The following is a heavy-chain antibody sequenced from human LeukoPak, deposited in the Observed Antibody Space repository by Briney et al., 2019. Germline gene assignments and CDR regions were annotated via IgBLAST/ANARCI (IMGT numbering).Heavy chain of an antibody. V-gene: IGHV3-7*01. D-gene: IGHD3-16*01. CDR2: IKQDGSEK. CDR1: GFTFSSYW. Sequence: GGSLRLSCAVSGFTFSSYWMSWVRQAPGKGLEWVANIKQDGSEKYYVDSVKGRFTISRDNAKHSLYLQMNSLRAEDTAVYYCAREPGDDSSWFDPWGQGTLVTVSS. J-gene: IGHJ5*02. CDR3: AREPGDDSSWFDP.